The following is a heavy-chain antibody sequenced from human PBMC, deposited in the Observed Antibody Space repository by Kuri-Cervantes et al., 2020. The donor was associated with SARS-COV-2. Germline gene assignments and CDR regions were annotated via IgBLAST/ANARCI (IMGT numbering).Heavy chain of an antibody. CDR1: GGSISSYY. Sequence: ESLKISCTVSGGSISSYYWSWIRQPPGKGLEWIGYIYYSGSTNYNPSLKSRVTISVDTSKNQFSLKLSSVTAADTAVYYCARRRGGYCSSTSCPGYFDYWGQGTLVTVSS. D-gene: IGHD2-2*01. CDR2: IYYSGST. J-gene: IGHJ4*02. CDR3: ARRRGGYCSSTSCPGYFDY. V-gene: IGHV4-59*08.